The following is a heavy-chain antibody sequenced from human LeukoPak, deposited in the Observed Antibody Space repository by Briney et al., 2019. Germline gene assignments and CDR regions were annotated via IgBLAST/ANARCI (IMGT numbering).Heavy chain of an antibody. J-gene: IGHJ4*02. Sequence: SETLSLTCTVSGGSISGYYWTWIRQPPGKGLEWIGYIYNSGITNYNPSLKSRVTISVDMSKNQFSLKLSSVTAADTAVYYCARGGVGALFDYWGQGTLVTVSS. V-gene: IGHV4-59*01. D-gene: IGHD1-26*01. CDR2: IYNSGIT. CDR3: ARGGVGALFDY. CDR1: GGSISGYY.